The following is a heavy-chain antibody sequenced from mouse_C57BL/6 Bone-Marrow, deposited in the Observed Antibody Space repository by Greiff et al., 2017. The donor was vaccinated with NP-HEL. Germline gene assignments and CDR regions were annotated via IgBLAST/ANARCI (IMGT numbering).Heavy chain of an antibody. V-gene: IGHV1-7*01. CDR2: INPSSGYT. D-gene: IGHD2-2*01. CDR1: GYTFTSYW. J-gene: IGHJ1*03. CDR3: ARWLPHHWYFDV. Sequence: VQLQQSGAELAKPGASVKLSCKASGYTFTSYWMHWVKQRPGQGLEWIGYINPSSGYTKYNQKFKDKATSTADKSSSTAYMQLSSLTYEDSAVYYCARWLPHHWYFDVWGTGTTVTVSS.